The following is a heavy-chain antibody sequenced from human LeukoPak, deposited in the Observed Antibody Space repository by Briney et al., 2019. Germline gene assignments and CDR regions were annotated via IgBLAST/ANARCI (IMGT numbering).Heavy chain of an antibody. CDR2: ISSKAYGGTT. CDR1: GFTFGDYA. CDR3: TARRGGSRLDY. V-gene: IGHV3-49*04. J-gene: IGHJ4*02. D-gene: IGHD1-26*01. Sequence: GGSLRLSCTPSGFTFGDYAMSWVRQAPGKGLEWVGFISSKAYGGTTEYAASVKGRFTISRDDSKSIAHLQMNSLKPEDTAVYYCTARRGGSRLDYWGQGTLVTVSS.